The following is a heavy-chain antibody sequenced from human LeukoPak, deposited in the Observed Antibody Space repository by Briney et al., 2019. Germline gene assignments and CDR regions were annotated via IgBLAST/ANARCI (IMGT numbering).Heavy chain of an antibody. CDR3: ARDVYTSGWRYFDL. V-gene: IGHV1-2*02. J-gene: IGHJ2*01. CDR2: INPNPNSGDT. Sequence: ASVKVSCKASGYTFNGYYIHWVRQAPGQGLEWMGWINPNPNSGDTKYALRFQGRVTLTRDASIGTAYMEVNRLTYDDTAIYYCARDVYTSGWRYFDLWGLGTLVTVSS. CDR1: GYTFNGYY. D-gene: IGHD6-19*01.